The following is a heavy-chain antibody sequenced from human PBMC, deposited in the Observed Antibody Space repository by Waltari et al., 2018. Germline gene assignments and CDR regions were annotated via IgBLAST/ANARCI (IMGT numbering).Heavy chain of an antibody. V-gene: IGHV1-18*01. J-gene: IGHJ4*02. D-gene: IGHD5-12*01. Sequence: VQLVQSGGAVKKPGASVKVPCETSGYTFTSFAISWARPAPGQGLEWMGWINTKSGDTNYAQRFQGRVTMTTDTSTSTAYMELKSLTSDDTAVYYCARDLYSGYDFLLPFDYWGQGSLVTVSS. CDR2: INTKSGDT. CDR3: ARDLYSGYDFLLPFDY. CDR1: GYTFTSFA.